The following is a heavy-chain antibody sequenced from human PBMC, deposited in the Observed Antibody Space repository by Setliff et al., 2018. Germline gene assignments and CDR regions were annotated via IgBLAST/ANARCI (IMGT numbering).Heavy chain of an antibody. Sequence: GASVKVSCKASGYPFTNYGFTWVRQAPGQGLEWMGMIITNTGKTSYPKKFQGRVTMTTDTYTGTGYMELGSLTSDDTAVYFCARASRFGTIVYKGDYYMDVWGKGTTVTVSS. V-gene: IGHV1-18*01. J-gene: IGHJ6*03. CDR2: IITNTGKT. CDR1: GYPFTNYG. CDR3: ARASRFGTIVYKGDYYMDV. D-gene: IGHD3-10*01.